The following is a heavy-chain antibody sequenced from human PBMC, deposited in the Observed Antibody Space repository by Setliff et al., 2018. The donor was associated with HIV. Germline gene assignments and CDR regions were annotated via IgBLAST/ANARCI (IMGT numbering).Heavy chain of an antibody. J-gene: IGHJ5*02. CDR2: INYSGIT. CDR3: ARDPGGLYCTSSSCQGGCFDP. V-gene: IGHV4-59*11. CDR1: GGSITSHY. D-gene: IGHD2-2*01. Sequence: PSETLSLTCSISGGSITSHYWNWIRQPPGKGLEWIGSINYSGITNYNPSLRGRVSISVDTSKSQISLRLNSVSAADTAVYYCARDPGGLYCTSSSCQGGCFDPWGQGALVTSPQ.